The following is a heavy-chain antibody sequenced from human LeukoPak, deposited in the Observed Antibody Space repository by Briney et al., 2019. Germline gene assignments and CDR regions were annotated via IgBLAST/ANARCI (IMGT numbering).Heavy chain of an antibody. Sequence: GGSLRLSCAASGFTFSSYGMHWVRQAPGKGLEWVAVIWYDGSNEYYVDSVKGRFTISRDNSKNTLYLQMNSLRAEDTAVYYCARGGSSWYVVHPTEDYWGQGTLVTVSS. CDR1: GFTFSSYG. V-gene: IGHV3-33*01. J-gene: IGHJ4*02. CDR2: IWYDGSNE. D-gene: IGHD6-13*01. CDR3: ARGGSSWYVVHPTEDY.